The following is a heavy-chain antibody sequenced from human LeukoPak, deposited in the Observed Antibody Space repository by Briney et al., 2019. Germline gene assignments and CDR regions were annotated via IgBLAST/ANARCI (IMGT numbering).Heavy chain of an antibody. CDR1: GFTFSSYS. CDR3: ARDPAQDEPDDAFDI. CDR2: ISSSSSYI. D-gene: IGHD1-14*01. Sequence: GGSLRLSCAASGFTFSSYSMNWVRQAPGKGLEWVSSISSSSSYIYYADSVKGRFTISRDNAKNSLYLQMNSLRAEDTAVYYCARDPAQDEPDDAFDIWGQGTMVTVSS. V-gene: IGHV3-21*01. J-gene: IGHJ3*02.